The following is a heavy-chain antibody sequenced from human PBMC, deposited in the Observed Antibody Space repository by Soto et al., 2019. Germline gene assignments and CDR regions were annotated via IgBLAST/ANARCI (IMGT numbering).Heavy chain of an antibody. CDR1: GYSFTSYW. CDR3: ARSWLPIRYYNWFDP. D-gene: IGHD3-22*01. J-gene: IGHJ5*02. CDR2: IYPGDSDT. Sequence: GESLKISCKGSGYSFTSYWIGWVRQMPGKGLEWMGIIYPGDSDTRYSPSFQGQVTISADKSISTAYLQWSSLKASDTAMYYCARSWLPIRYYNWFDPWGQGTLVTVSS. V-gene: IGHV5-51*01.